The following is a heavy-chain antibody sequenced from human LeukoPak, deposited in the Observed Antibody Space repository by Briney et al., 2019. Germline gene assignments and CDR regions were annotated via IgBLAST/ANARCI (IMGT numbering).Heavy chain of an antibody. V-gene: IGHV3-48*01. J-gene: IGHJ5*02. CDR3: ARDLNNGSYHWFDP. CDR2: ISGSSGIT. D-gene: IGHD1-26*01. Sequence: PGGSLRLSCAASGFTFSSYSMNWVRQAPGKGLEWISYISGSSGITNYADSVKGRFTTSRDNSKNTLYLQMNSLRAEDTAIYYCARDLNNGSYHWFDPWGQGTLVTVSS. CDR1: GFTFSSYS.